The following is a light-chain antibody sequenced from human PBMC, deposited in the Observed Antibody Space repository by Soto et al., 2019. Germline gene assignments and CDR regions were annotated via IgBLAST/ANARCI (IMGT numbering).Light chain of an antibody. CDR3: QKYGSSPRT. V-gene: IGKV3-20*01. CDR1: QSLIYSDRNN. Sequence: VMTQLPLTLPVTLGQPASISCRSSQSLIYSDRNNLAWYQQKPGQAPRLLIYGASSRATGIPDRFSGSGSGTAFTLTISRLEPEDFAVYYCQKYGSSPRTFGQGTKVDIK. J-gene: IGKJ1*01. CDR2: GAS.